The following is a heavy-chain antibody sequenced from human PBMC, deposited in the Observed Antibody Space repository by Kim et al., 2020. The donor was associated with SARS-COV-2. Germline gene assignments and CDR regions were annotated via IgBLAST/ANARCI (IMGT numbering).Heavy chain of an antibody. J-gene: IGHJ6*02. CDR1: GRSFESSA. D-gene: IGHD3-10*01. CDR2: ISYDGRNK. CDR3: ARGNYYESVSLSDYYNGMDV. V-gene: IGHV3-30-3*01. Sequence: GGSLRLSCAASGRSFESSAMNWVRQAPGKGLEWVAVISYDGRNKEYADSVKGRFTISRDNSKSTLSLQMNSLRVEDTAVYYCARGNYYESVSLSDYYNGMDVWGQGTTVTVSS.